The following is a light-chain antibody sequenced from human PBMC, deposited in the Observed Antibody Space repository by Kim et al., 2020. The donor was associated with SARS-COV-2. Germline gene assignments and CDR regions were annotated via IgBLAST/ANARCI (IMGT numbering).Light chain of an antibody. V-gene: IGKV3-11*01. CDR2: DAS. J-gene: IGKJ5*01. CDR1: QRLKTY. CDR3: QQRGDWPT. Sequence: LCQEEMATHSCRASQRLKTYVAWYQHNPAQSPRLLFHDASNRATGLPPRFSGGGSGTDFTLTISSLEPEDFAVYYCQQRGDWPTFGQGTRLEIK.